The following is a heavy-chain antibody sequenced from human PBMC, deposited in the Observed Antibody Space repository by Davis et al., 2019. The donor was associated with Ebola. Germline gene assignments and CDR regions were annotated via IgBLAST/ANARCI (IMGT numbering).Heavy chain of an antibody. CDR3: ARVHEEDFYDASGTGAFDI. V-gene: IGHV1-46*01. J-gene: IGHJ3*02. D-gene: IGHD3-22*01. CDR1: GYTFTNYS. CDR2: FNPSGGST. Sequence: ASVKVSCKASGYTFTNYSMHWVRQAPGQGLEWMGIFNPSGGSTNYAQKFQGRVTFTRNTSINTAYMEVSSLRFEDTAVYYCARVHEEDFYDASGTGAFDIWGHGTMVTVSS.